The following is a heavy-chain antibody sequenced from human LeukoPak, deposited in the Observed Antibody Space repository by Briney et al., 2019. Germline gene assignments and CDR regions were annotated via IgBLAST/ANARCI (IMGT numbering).Heavy chain of an antibody. CDR1: GFTFSSYA. CDR2: ISGSGGST. CDR3: AKTNFYCSSTSSYTEIGYYYYMDV. Sequence: GGSLRLSCAASGFTFSSYALSWVRQAPGKGLEWVSAISGSGGSTYYADSVKGRFTISRDNSKNTLYRQMNSLRAEDTAVYYCAKTNFYCSSTSSYTEIGYYYYMDVWGKGTTVTVSS. J-gene: IGHJ6*03. V-gene: IGHV3-23*01. D-gene: IGHD2-2*02.